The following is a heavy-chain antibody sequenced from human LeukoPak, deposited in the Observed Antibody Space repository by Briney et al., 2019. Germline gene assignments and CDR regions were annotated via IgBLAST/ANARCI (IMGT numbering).Heavy chain of an antibody. V-gene: IGHV3-30*02. CDR2: IRYDGSNK. J-gene: IGHJ5*02. CDR3: AKGRRGRYFDWLFP. D-gene: IGHD3-9*01. Sequence: PGGSLRLSCAASGFTFSDYYMSWIRQAPGKGLEWVAFIRYDGSNKYYADSVKGRFTISRDNSKNTLYLQMNSLRAEDTAVYYCAKGRRGRYFDWLFPWGQGTLVTVSS. CDR1: GFTFSDYY.